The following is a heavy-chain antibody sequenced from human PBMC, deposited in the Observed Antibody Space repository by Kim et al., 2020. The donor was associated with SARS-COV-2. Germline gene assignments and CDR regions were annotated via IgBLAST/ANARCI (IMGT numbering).Heavy chain of an antibody. CDR2: IYYSGST. D-gene: IGHD3-3*01. CDR1: GGSISSYY. J-gene: IGHJ4*02. CDR3: ARLFGVPG. Sequence: SETLSLTCTVSGGSISSYYWSWIRQPPGKGLEWIGYIYYSGSTNYNPSLKSRVTISVDTSKNQFSLKLSSVTAADTAVYYCARLFGVPGWGQGTLVTVSS. V-gene: IGHV4-59*08.